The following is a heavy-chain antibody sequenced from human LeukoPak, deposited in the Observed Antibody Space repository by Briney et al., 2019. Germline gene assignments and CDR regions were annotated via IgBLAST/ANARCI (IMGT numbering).Heavy chain of an antibody. CDR2: ISSSGSTT. CDR3: AKLLNDYGDYYFDY. D-gene: IGHD4-17*01. CDR1: GFTFSSYE. Sequence: GGSLRLSCAASGFTFSSYEMNWVRQAPGKGLEWVSYISSSGSTTYYADSVKGRFTISRDNSKNTLYLQMNSLRAEDTAVYYCAKLLNDYGDYYFDYWGQGTLVTVSS. V-gene: IGHV3-48*03. J-gene: IGHJ4*02.